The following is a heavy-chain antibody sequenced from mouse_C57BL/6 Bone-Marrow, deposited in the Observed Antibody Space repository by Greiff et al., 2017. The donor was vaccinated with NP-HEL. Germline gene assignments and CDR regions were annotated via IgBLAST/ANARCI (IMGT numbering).Heavy chain of an antibody. CDR1: GFTFSSYG. Sequence: DVMLVESGGDLVKPGGSLKLSCAASGFTFSSYGMSWVRQTPDKRLEWVATISSGGSYTYYPDSVKGRFTISRDNAKNTLYLQMSSLKSEDTAMYYCAKRAYYSNPWFAYWGQGTLVTVSA. V-gene: IGHV5-6*02. CDR3: AKRAYYSNPWFAY. CDR2: ISSGGSYT. D-gene: IGHD2-5*01. J-gene: IGHJ3*01.